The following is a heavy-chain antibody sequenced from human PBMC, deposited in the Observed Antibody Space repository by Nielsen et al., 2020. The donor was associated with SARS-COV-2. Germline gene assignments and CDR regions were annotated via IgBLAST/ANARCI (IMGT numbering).Heavy chain of an antibody. D-gene: IGHD6-19*01. J-gene: IGHJ4*02. CDR3: AKPKRPYSSGWYG. V-gene: IGHV3-23*01. CDR2: ISGSGGST. CDR1: GFTFSSYA. Sequence: GESLKISCAASGFTFSSYAMSWVRQAPGKGLEWVSAISGSGGSTYYADSVKGRFTISRDNSKNTLYLQMNSLRAEDTAVYYCAKPKRPYSSGWYGWGQGTLVTVSS.